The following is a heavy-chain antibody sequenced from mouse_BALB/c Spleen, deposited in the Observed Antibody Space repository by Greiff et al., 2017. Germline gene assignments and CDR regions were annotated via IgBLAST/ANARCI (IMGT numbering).Heavy chain of an antibody. V-gene: IGHV14-3*02. D-gene: IGHD2-3*01. J-gene: IGHJ3*01. CDR3: AIYDGYLLAY. CDR2: IDPANGNT. CDR1: GFNIKDTY. Sequence: VQLQHSGAELVKPGASVKLSCTASGFNIKDTYMHWVKQRPEQGLEWIGRIDPANGNTKYDPKFQGKATITADTSSNTAYLQLSSLTSEDTAVYYCAIYDGYLLAYWGQGTLVTVSA.